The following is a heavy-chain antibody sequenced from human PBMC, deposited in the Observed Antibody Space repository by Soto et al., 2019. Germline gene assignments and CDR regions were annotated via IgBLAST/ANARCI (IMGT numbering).Heavy chain of an antibody. CDR3: ARDLISAAAGTWFDP. CDR2: INPSGGST. J-gene: IGHJ5*02. V-gene: IGHV1-46*01. D-gene: IGHD6-13*01. Sequence: VASVKVSCKASGYTFTSYYMHWVRQAPGQGLEWMGIINPSGGSTSYAQKFQGRVTMTRDTSTSTVYMELSSLRSEDTAVYYCARDLISAAAGTWFDPWGQGTLVTVSS. CDR1: GYTFTSYY.